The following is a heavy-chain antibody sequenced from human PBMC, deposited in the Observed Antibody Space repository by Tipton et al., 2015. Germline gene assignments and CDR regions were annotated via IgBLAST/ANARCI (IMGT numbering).Heavy chain of an antibody. CDR1: GFTFSSYS. CDR2: ISSSSSHI. V-gene: IGHV3-21*01. D-gene: IGHD4-17*01. J-gene: IGHJ6*02. CDR3: ARPSVTTNYYGMDV. Sequence: GSLRLSCAASGFTFSSYSMNWVRQAPGKGLEWVSAISSSSSHIYYADSVKGRFTISRDNAKNSLYLQMNSLRAEDTAVYYCARPSVTTNYYGMDVWGQGITVTVSS.